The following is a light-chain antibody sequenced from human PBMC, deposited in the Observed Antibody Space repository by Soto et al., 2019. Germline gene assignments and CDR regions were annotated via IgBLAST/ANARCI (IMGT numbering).Light chain of an antibody. CDR1: QSVSSY. CDR3: QQYNYWPQT. CDR2: GAS. Sequence: EIVMTQSPATLSESPGERATLSCRASQSVSSYLAWYQQKPGQAPRLLIYGASSRATGIPARFSGSGSGTEFTLTLSSLQSEDFAVYYCQQYNYWPQTFGQGTKLEIK. V-gene: IGKV3-15*01. J-gene: IGKJ2*01.